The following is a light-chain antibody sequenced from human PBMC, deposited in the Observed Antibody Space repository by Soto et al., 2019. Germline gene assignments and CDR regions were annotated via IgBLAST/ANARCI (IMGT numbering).Light chain of an antibody. CDR1: SSDVGGYNY. CDR2: DVS. J-gene: IGLJ1*01. Sequence: SALTQPASVSGLPGQSSSISSTGTSSDVGGYNYVSWYQQHPGKAPKLMIYDVSNRPSGVSNRFSGSKSGNTASLTISGLQAEDEADYYCSSYTSSSTLDPYVFGTGTKVTVL. V-gene: IGLV2-14*01. CDR3: SSYTSSSTLDPYV.